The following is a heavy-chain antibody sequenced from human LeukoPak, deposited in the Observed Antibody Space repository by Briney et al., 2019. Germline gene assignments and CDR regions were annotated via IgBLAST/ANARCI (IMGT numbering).Heavy chain of an antibody. CDR1: GGSISSYY. V-gene: IGHV4-4*07. CDR3: ARDRDGVEVAGTDY. CDR2: IYTSGST. Sequence: SETLSLTCTVSGGSISSYYWSWIRQPAGKGPEWIGRIYTSGSTNYNPSLKSRVTMSVDTSKNQFSLKLSSVTAADTAVYYCARDRDGVEVAGTDYWGQGTLVTVSS. J-gene: IGHJ4*02. D-gene: IGHD6-19*01.